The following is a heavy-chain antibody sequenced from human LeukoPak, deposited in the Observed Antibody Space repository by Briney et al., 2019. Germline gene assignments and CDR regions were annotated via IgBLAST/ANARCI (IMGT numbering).Heavy chain of an antibody. D-gene: IGHD4-17*01. Sequence: PSETLSLTCTVSGGSISSYYWSWIRQPPGKGLEWIGYIYYTGSTNYTPSLESRVTISVDTSKNQFSLNLSSVTAADTAVYFCARDRPVTTSTYYYVMDVWGQGTTVTVSS. CDR2: IYYTGST. CDR1: GGSISSYY. V-gene: IGHV4-59*01. J-gene: IGHJ6*02. CDR3: ARDRPVTTSTYYYVMDV.